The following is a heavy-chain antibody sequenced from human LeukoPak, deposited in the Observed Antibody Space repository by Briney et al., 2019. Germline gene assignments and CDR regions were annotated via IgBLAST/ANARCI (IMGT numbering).Heavy chain of an antibody. J-gene: IGHJ5*02. V-gene: IGHV3-9*01. Sequence: GGSLRLSCVASGSTFDDYAMHWVRQAPGKSLEWVSGISWNSGSIGYADSVKGRFTISRDNAENSLYLQMNSLRAEDTALYYCAKAYASSGYYPEGYFDPWGQGTLVIVSS. D-gene: IGHD3-22*01. CDR3: AKAYASSGYYPEGYFDP. CDR1: GSTFDDYA. CDR2: ISWNSGSI.